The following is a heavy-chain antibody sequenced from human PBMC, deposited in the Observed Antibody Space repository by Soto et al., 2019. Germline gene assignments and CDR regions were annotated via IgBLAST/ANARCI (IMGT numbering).Heavy chain of an antibody. D-gene: IGHD6-6*01. CDR2: IYSNGDT. CDR3: ARRGGSSSRYYYYALDV. Sequence: SETLSLTCSVSGGSMNNGGYYWSWIRQLPGKGLEWIGYIYSNGDTYYNLSLKSRLTISVDTSKNQFSLNLTSVTAADTAVYYRARRGGSSSRYYYYALDVWGQGPTVTVSS. V-gene: IGHV4-31*03. J-gene: IGHJ6*02. CDR1: GGSMNNGGYY.